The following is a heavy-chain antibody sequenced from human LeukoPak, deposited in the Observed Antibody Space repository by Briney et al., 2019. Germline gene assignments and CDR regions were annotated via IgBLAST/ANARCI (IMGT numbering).Heavy chain of an antibody. V-gene: IGHV4-39*07. CDR3: ARALRYCSTTSCQYYFDY. CDR2: IYYSGST. CDR1: GGSISSSSYY. D-gene: IGHD2-2*01. Sequence: SETLSLTCTVSGGSISSSSYYWGWIRQPPGKGLEWIGSIYYSGSTYYNPSLKSRVTISVDTSKNQFSLKLSSVTAADTAVYYCARALRYCSTTSCQYYFDYWGQGTLVTVSS. J-gene: IGHJ4*02.